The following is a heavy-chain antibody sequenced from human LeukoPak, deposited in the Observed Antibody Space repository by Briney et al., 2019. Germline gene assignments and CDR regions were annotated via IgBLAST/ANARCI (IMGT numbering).Heavy chain of an antibody. V-gene: IGHV4-59*01. Sequence: SETLSLTCTVSGGSISSYYWSWIRQPPGKGLEWIGYIYYSGSTNYNPSLKSRVTISVDTSKNQFSLKLSSVTAADTAVYYCARVLGTGLARSFDYWGQGTLVTVSS. CDR2: IYYSGST. J-gene: IGHJ4*02. CDR1: GGSISSYY. D-gene: IGHD1-14*01. CDR3: ARVLGTGLARSFDY.